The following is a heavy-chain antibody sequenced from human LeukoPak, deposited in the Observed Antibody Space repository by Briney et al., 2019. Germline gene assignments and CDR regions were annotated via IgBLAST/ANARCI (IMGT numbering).Heavy chain of an antibody. CDR3: AKVRRQQLVFDY. CDR2: ISGSGGST. J-gene: IGHJ4*02. D-gene: IGHD6-13*01. CDR1: GFTFSSYA. V-gene: IGHV3-23*01. Sequence: GGSLRLSCAASGFTFSSYAMSWVRQAPGKGREWVSAISGSGGSTYYADSVKGRFTISRDNSKNTLYLQMNSLRAEDTAVYYCAKVRRQQLVFDYWGQGTLVTVSS.